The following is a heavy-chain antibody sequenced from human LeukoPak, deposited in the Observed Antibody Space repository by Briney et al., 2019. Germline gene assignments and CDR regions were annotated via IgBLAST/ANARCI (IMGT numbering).Heavy chain of an antibody. D-gene: IGHD3-3*01. CDR2: ISASGSAT. CDR3: AKDLYLRYSWSGYFDY. J-gene: IGHJ4*02. Sequence: GGSLRLSCAASGFIFSNYGMNWVRQAPGKGLEWVAAISASGSATSYADSVRGRFTISRDNSKSTTYLQMNSLRAEDTAVFYCAKDLYLRYSWSGYFDYWGQGIPVTVSS. CDR1: GFIFSNYG. V-gene: IGHV3-23*01.